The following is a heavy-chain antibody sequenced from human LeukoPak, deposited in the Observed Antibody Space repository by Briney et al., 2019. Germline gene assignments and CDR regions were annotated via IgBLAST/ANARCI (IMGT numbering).Heavy chain of an antibody. J-gene: IGHJ4*02. V-gene: IGHV4-30-2*01. D-gene: IGHD6-6*01. Sequence: SETLSLTCTVSGGSISSGGYYWSWIRQPPGKGLEWIGYIYHSGSTYYNPSLKSRVTISVDRSKNQFSLKLSSVTAADTAVYYCARESPSRIAARTDFDYWAREPWSPSPQ. CDR2: IYHSGST. CDR3: ARESPSRIAARTDFDY. CDR1: GGSISSGGYY.